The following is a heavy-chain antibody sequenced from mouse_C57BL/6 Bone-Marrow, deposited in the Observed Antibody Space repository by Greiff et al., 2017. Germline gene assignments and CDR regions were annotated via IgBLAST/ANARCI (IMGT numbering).Heavy chain of an antibody. D-gene: IGHD2-5*01. V-gene: IGHV3-6*01. Sequence: EVQRVESGPGLVKPSQSLSLTCSVTGYSITSGYYWNWIRQFPGNKLEWMGYISYDGSNNYNPSLKNRISITRDTSKNQFFLKLNSVTTEDTATYYCARDPYSNSYYFDYWGQGTTLTVSS. CDR1: GYSITSGYY. CDR3: ARDPYSNSYYFDY. J-gene: IGHJ2*01. CDR2: ISYDGSN.